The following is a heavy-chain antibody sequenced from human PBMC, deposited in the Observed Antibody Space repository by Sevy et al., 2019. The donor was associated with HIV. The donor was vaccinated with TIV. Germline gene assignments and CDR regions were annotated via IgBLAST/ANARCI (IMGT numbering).Heavy chain of an antibody. Sequence: LRLSCTVSGFIFSNFAMHWVRQAPGKGLEWVAVTSYDGSHKYYADSVKGRFTVSRDNSRNILSLEMSSLRRDDTAVYYRARGENDDEFFQYWGQGTLVTVSS. CDR1: GFIFSNFA. CDR2: TSYDGSHK. CDR3: ARGENDDEFFQY. D-gene: IGHD1-26*01. J-gene: IGHJ1*01. V-gene: IGHV3-30*04.